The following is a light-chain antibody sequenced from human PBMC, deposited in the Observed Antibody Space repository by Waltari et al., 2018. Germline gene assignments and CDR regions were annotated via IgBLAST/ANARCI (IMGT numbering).Light chain of an antibody. CDR3: CSYAGSYNVV. CDR1: SSAVGTYNY. V-gene: IGLV2-11*01. CDR2: DVS. Sequence: QSALTQPRSVSGSPGQSVTISCTGTSSAVGTYNYVSWYQQHPGKAPKRKIYDVSKRPSGVPDRFSGSKSGNTASLTISGLQAEDEADYYCCSYAGSYNVVFGGGTKLTVL. J-gene: IGLJ2*01.